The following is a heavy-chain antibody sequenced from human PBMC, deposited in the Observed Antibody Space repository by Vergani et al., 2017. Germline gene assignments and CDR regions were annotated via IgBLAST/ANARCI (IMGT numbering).Heavy chain of an antibody. Sequence: EVQLVESGGGLVQPGGSLRLSCAASGFTFSSYWMSWVRQAPGKGLEWVANIKQDGSEKYYVDSVKGRFTISRDNAKNSLYLQMNSLRAEDTAVYYCAREGIPAANYYYYYMDVWGKGP. CDR3: AREGIPAANYYYYYMDV. CDR2: IKQDGSEK. D-gene: IGHD2-2*01. J-gene: IGHJ6*03. CDR1: GFTFSSYW. V-gene: IGHV3-7*01.